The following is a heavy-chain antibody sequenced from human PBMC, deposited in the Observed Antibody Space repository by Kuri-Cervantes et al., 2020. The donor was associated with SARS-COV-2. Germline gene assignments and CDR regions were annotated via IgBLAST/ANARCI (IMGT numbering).Heavy chain of an antibody. CDR1: GGSISSSSYY. CDR3: ARQMMGSITIFGVVITRNWFDP. J-gene: IGHJ5*02. V-gene: IGHV4-39*01. CDR2: IYYSGST. Sequence: SETLSLTCTVSGGSISSSSYYWGWIRQPPGKGLEWIGSIYYSGSTYYNPSLKSRVTISVDTSKNQFSLKLSSVTAADTAVYYCARQMMGSITIFGVVITRNWFDPWGQGTLVTISS. D-gene: IGHD3-3*01.